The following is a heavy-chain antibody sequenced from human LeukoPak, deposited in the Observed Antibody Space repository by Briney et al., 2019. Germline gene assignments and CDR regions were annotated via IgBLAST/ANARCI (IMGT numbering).Heavy chain of an antibody. CDR2: IYSGGTT. J-gene: IGHJ5*02. CDR1: GFTVSNID. Sequence: GGSLRLSCAASGFTVSNIDLHWVRLAPGKGLEWVSVIYSGGTTYYANSVKGRFTISRDSSKNTMYLQMNSLRVEDTAMYYCGRDVGPWGQGTLVTVSS. V-gene: IGHV3-53*01. CDR3: GRDVGP.